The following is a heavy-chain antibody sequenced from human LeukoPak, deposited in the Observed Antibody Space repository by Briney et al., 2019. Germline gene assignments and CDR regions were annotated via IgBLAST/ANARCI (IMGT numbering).Heavy chain of an antibody. CDR2: IYSGGST. D-gene: IGHD6-19*01. V-gene: IGHV3-53*04. CDR3: ARMGYSSGWCHYFDY. CDR1: GFTFSSYA. Sequence: GGSLRLSCAASGFTFSSYAMSWVRQAPGKGLEWVSVIYSGGSTYYADSVKGRFTISRHNSKNTLYLQMNSLRAEDTAVYYCARMGYSSGWCHYFDYWGQGTLVTVSS. J-gene: IGHJ4*02.